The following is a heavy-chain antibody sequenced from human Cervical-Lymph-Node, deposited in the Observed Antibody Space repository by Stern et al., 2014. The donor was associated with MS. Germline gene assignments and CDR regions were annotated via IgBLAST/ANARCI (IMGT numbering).Heavy chain of an antibody. CDR1: GFTFSNSA. CDR3: AKDTHCGAGKCYWGWDS. CDR2: FCGSGDTT. Sequence: VQLVESGGGFVQPGASLGISCAASGFTFSNSAISWVRQAPGNGLESVAGFCGSGDTTYYAASVKGRFTISRDNSKNTLYLQMNSLRAEDTAVYHCAKDTHCGAGKCYWGWDSWGQGTLVIVSP. J-gene: IGHJ4*02. D-gene: IGHD2-21*01. V-gene: IGHV3-23*04.